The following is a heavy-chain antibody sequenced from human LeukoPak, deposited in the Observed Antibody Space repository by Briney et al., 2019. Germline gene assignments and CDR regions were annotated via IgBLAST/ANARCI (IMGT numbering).Heavy chain of an antibody. CDR3: ARDSTQGAFDI. CDR1: GFTFSSYG. J-gene: IGHJ3*02. Sequence: GRSLRLSCAASGFTFSSYGMHWVRQAPGKGLEWVAVISYDGSNKYYADSVKGRFTISRDNSKNTLYLQMNSLRAEDTAVYYCARDSTQGAFDIWGQGTMVTVSS. CDR2: ISYDGSNK. V-gene: IGHV3-30*03.